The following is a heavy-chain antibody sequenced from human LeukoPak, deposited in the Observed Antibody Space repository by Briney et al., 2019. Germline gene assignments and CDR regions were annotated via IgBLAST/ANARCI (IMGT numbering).Heavy chain of an antibody. CDR1: GFTLNSYA. J-gene: IGHJ5*02. CDR2: ISGTSGTA. V-gene: IGHV3-23*01. Sequence: GSLRLSCAASGFTLNSYAMTWVRQGAGRGLEWVSTISGTSGTASYADSVEGRFSISRDDSKNTVYLQMTSLRVEDTAVYFCARVQPDNNDEYNWFDPWGQGTQVTVSS. CDR3: ARVQPDNNDEYNWFDP. D-gene: IGHD1-1*01.